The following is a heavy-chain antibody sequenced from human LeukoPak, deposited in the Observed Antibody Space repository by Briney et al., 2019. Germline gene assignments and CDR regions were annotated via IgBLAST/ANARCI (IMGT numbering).Heavy chain of an antibody. D-gene: IGHD6-13*01. J-gene: IGHJ4*02. V-gene: IGHV3-23*01. CDR2: ISGSGGST. CDR1: GFTFSSYA. Sequence: PGGSLRLSCAASGFTFSSYAMSWVRQAPGKGLEWVSAISGSGGSTYYADSVKGRFTISRDNSKNTLYLQMNSLRAEDTAVYYCARAGPSSSWYSFHPSLPDYFDYWGQGTLVTVSS. CDR3: ARAGPSSSWYSFHPSLPDYFDY.